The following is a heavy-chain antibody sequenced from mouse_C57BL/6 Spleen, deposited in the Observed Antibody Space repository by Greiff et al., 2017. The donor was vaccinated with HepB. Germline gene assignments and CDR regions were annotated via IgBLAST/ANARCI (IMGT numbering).Heavy chain of an antibody. V-gene: IGHV1-80*01. CDR2: IYPGDGDT. CDR3: ARTAQATPYYFDY. D-gene: IGHD3-2*02. J-gene: IGHJ2*01. CDR1: GYAFSSYW. Sequence: QVQLKESGAELVKPGASVKISCKASGYAFSSYWMNWVKQRPGKGLEWIGQIYPGDGDTNYNGKFKGKATLTADKSSSTAYMQLSSLTSEDSAVYVCARTAQATPYYFDYWGQGTTLTVSS.